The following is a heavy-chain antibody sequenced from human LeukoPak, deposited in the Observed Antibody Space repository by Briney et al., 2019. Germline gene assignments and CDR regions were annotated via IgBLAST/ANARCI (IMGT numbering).Heavy chain of an antibody. J-gene: IGHJ4*02. Sequence: PGGSLRLSCAASGSTVSSNYMSWVRQAPGKGLECVSVIYSGGSTYYADSVKGRFTISRDNSKNTLYLQMNSLRAEDTAVYYRARVGATEGHYYFDYWGQGTLVTVSS. V-gene: IGHV3-53*01. D-gene: IGHD1-26*01. CDR3: ARVGATEGHYYFDY. CDR2: IYSGGST. CDR1: GSTVSSNY.